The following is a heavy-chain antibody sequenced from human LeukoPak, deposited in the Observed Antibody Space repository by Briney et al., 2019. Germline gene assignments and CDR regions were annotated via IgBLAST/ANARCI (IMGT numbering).Heavy chain of an antibody. CDR2: ISGDDTST. CDR3: AKDLTDSGSAWFDP. J-gene: IGHJ5*02. CDR1: GFTFDDYA. Sequence: GGSLRLSYAASGFTFDDYAMHWVRQAPGKGLEWVSLISGDDTSTYYTDSVKGRFTISRDNSKNSLYLQMNSLRTEDTALYYCAKDLTDSGSAWFDPWGQGTLVTVSS. D-gene: IGHD3-10*01. V-gene: IGHV3-43*02.